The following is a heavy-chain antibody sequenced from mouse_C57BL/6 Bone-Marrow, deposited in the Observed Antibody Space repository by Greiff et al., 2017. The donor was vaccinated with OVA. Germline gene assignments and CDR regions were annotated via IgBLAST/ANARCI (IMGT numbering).Heavy chain of an antibody. CDR2: IRNKANGYTT. D-gene: IGHD3-2*02. CDR3: ARYESSGYDFDY. J-gene: IGHJ2*01. Sequence: DVQLVESGGGLVQPGGSLSLSCAASGFTFTDYYMSWVRQPPGKALEWLGFIRNKANGYTTEYSASVKGRFTISRDNSQSILYLQMNALRAEDSATYYCARYESSGYDFDYWGQGTTLTVSS. CDR1: GFTFTDYY. V-gene: IGHV7-3*01.